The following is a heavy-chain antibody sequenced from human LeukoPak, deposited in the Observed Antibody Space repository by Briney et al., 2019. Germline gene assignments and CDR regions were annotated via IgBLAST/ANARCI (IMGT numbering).Heavy chain of an antibody. V-gene: IGHV1-46*01. CDR3: ARSRNYYRVYFDN. Sequence: GASVKASCKASGYTFSSFYLHWVRQAPGQGLEWMGIITPNTGDTTYAPKFQDRLIMTRDRSTSTVYMELHSLRSEDTAVYYCARSRNYYRVYFDNWGQGTLVPVSS. J-gene: IGHJ4*02. CDR1: GYTFSSFY. CDR2: ITPNTGDT. D-gene: IGHD3-10*01.